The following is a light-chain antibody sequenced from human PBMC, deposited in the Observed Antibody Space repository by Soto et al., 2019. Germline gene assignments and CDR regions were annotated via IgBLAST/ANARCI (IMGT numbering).Light chain of an antibody. CDR2: AAS. CDR3: QHYNSYSEFS. Sequence: IQLTQSPSSLSASVGDSVTITCRASQDISSHLAWYQQKPGKAPKVLIYAASTLESGIPSRFSGSGSGTEFTLTIGCLQPDDFATYYCQHYNSYSEFSFGPGTKVDIK. CDR1: QDISSH. J-gene: IGKJ3*01. V-gene: IGKV1-9*01.